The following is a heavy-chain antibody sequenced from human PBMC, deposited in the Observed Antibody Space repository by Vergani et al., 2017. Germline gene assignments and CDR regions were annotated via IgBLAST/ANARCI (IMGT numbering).Heavy chain of an antibody. CDR3: ARLYGRDSSGSKYFDY. V-gene: IGHV5-51*01. CDR2: IHPADSDT. CDR1: GYSFTNYW. J-gene: IGHJ4*02. Sequence: EVQLVQSGAEVKKPGASLKISCQLSGYSFTNYWIGWVRQMPGKGLEWMGIIHPADSDTRYSPSFQCQVTISVDKSISTAYLQRSSLRASDSAMYYCARLYGRDSSGSKYFDYWGQGTLVTVSS. D-gene: IGHD3-22*01.